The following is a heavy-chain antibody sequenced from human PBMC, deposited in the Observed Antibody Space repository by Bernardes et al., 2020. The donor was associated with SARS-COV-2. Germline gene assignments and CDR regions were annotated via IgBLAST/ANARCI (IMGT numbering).Heavy chain of an antibody. CDR3: ARGGNSYDNPVDF. J-gene: IGHJ4*02. Sequence: LSLTCTVSGVSITNYYWNCIRQPPGKGLEWIGYIYYSGSTNYNPSLKSRVTISVDTSKKQFSLKLTSVIAADTAVYYCARGGNSYDNPVDFWGQGTLVTVSS. CDR1: GVSITNYY. CDR2: IYYSGST. D-gene: IGHD5-18*01. V-gene: IGHV4-59*01.